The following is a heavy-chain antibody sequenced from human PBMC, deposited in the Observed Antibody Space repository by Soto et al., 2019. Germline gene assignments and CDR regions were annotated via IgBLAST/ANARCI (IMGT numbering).Heavy chain of an antibody. CDR2: ISLYNGNT. D-gene: IGHD2-2*01. J-gene: IGHJ4*02. CDR1: DFSFTSHG. V-gene: IGHV1-18*04. Sequence: WASVKVSCKAYDFSFTSHGISWVRQAPGQGLEWMGWISLYNGNTNYAQQFQGRVTMTTDTSTSTAYMELRSLRSDDTAMYFCAIYHLELFSFDYWGQGNLVTVSS. CDR3: AIYHLELFSFDY.